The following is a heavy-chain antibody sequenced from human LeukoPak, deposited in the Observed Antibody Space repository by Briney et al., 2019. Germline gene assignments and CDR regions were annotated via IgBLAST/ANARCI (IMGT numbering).Heavy chain of an antibody. D-gene: IGHD3-3*01. CDR2: IIPILGIA. V-gene: IGHV1-69*02. CDR3: ARHSSRGNYDFWSGYPEYFQL. Sequence: GASVKVSCKASGGTFSSYTISWVRQAPGQGLEWMGRIIPILGIANYAQKFQGRVTITADKSTSTAYMELSSLRSEDTAVYYCARHSSRGNYDFWSGYPEYFQLWGQGTLVTVSS. CDR1: GGTFSSYT. J-gene: IGHJ1*01.